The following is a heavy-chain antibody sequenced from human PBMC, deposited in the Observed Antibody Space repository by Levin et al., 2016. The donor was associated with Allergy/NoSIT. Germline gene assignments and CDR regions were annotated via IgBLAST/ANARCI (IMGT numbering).Heavy chain of an antibody. CDR1: GFTFSSYS. D-gene: IGHD4-11*01. J-gene: IGHJ6*02. CDR3: ASRTVTEDYYYYGMDV. Sequence: GGSLRLSCAASGFTFSSYSMNWVRQAPGKGLEWVSSISSSSSYIYYADSVKGRFTISRDNAKNSLYLQMNSLRAEDTAVYYCASRTVTEDYYYYGMDVWGQGTTVTVSS. CDR2: ISSSSSYI. V-gene: IGHV3-21*01.